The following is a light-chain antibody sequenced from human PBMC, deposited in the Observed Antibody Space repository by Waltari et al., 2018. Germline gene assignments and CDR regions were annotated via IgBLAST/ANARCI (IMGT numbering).Light chain of an antibody. CDR3: NSRDSSANHLV. CDR2: GKN. Sequence: SSELTQDPAVSVALGQTVRITCQGDSLRSYYASWYQQKPGQAPVLVIYGKNNRPSGIPDRFSGSSSGNTASLTIAGAQAEEEADYYCNSRDSSANHLVFGGGTKLTVL. CDR1: SLRSYY. J-gene: IGLJ2*01. V-gene: IGLV3-19*01.